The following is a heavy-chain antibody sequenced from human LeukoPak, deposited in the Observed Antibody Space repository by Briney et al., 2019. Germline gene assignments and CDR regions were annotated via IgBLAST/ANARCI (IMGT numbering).Heavy chain of an antibody. CDR1: GGSISSYY. J-gene: IGHJ3*02. D-gene: IGHD3-10*01. CDR2: IYYSGST. CDR3: ARQSRGVSAFDI. Sequence: SETLSLTCTVSGGSISSYYWSWIRQPPGKGLEWVGYIYYSGSTNYNPSLKSRVTISVDTSKNQSSLKLSSVTAADTAVYYRARQSRGVSAFDIWGQGTMVTVSS. V-gene: IGHV4-59*08.